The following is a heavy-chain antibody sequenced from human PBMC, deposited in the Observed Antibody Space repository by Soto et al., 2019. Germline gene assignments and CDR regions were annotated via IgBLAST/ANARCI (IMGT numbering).Heavy chain of an antibody. J-gene: IGHJ4*02. V-gene: IGHV4-59*01. D-gene: IGHD1-7*01. Sequence: TLSLPCTFSGGSISTYYWSWIRQPPGKGLEWIGYIYYSGSTNYNPSLKSRVTISVDTSKNQFSLKLSSVTDADTAVYYCARERSGDWNYPLIGFASWRQGTLGTGS. CDR3: ARERSGDWNYPLIGFAS. CDR1: GGSISTYY. CDR2: IYYSGST.